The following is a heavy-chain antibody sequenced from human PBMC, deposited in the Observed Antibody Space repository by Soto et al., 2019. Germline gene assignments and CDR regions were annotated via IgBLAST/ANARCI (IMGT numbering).Heavy chain of an antibody. D-gene: IGHD2-2*01. J-gene: IGHJ4*02. V-gene: IGHV1-24*01. CDR1: GYTLTELS. CDR2: FDPEDGET. Sequence: ASVKVSCKVSGYTLTELSMHWVRQAPGKGLEWMGGFDPEDGETIYAQKFQGRVTMTEDTSTDTAYMELSSLRSEDTAVYYCAKDVGIVVVPAAPLDYWGQGTLVTVSS. CDR3: AKDVGIVVVPAAPLDY.